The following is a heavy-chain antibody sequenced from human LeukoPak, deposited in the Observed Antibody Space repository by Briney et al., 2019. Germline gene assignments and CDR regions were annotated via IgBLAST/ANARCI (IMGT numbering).Heavy chain of an antibody. J-gene: IGHJ6*02. CDR3: ASYYDFGNGYGMDV. CDR1: GFTFSSYA. Sequence: QAGGSLRLSCAASGFTFSSYAMSWVRQAPGKGLEWVSAISGSGGSTYYADSVKGRFTISRDNSKNTLYLQMNSLRAEDTAVYYCASYYDFGNGYGMDVWGQGTTVTVSS. V-gene: IGHV3-23*01. CDR2: ISGSGGST. D-gene: IGHD3-3*01.